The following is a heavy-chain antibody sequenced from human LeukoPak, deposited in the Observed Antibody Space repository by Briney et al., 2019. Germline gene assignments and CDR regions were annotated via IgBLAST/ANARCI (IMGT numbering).Heavy chain of an antibody. CDR2: IYTSGST. CDR1: GGSISSYY. D-gene: IGHD6-13*01. CDR3: ARETSSSSWYFDY. Sequence: SETLSLTCTVSGGSISSYYWSWIRQPPGKGLEWIGRIYTSGSTNYNPSLKSRVTISVDTSKNQFSLKLSSVTAADTAVYYCARETSSSSWYFDYWGQGTLVTVSS. J-gene: IGHJ4*02. V-gene: IGHV4-4*08.